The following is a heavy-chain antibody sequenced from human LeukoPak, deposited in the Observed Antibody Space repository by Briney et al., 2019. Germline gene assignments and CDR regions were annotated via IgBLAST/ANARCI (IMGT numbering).Heavy chain of an antibody. CDR2: ISGSGGST. CDR3: AKPVIGLVKKEYYFDY. CDR1: GFTFSSYA. V-gene: IGHV3-23*01. J-gene: IGHJ4*02. Sequence: HPGGSLRLSCAASGFTFSSYAMSWVRQAPGKGLEWVSAISGSGGSTYYADSVKGRFTISRDNSKNTLYLQMNSLRAEDTAVYYCAKPVIGLVKKEYYFDYWGQGTLVTVSS. D-gene: IGHD3-9*01.